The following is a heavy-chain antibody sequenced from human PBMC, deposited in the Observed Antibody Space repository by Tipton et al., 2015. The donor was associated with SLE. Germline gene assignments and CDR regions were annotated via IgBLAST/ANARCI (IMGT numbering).Heavy chain of an antibody. CDR1: GGSINNYY. D-gene: IGHD3-3*01. J-gene: IGHJ5*02. CDR3: AKGARWFDDFWSGYPLGNYFDP. CDR2: VYDGGTT. V-gene: IGHV4-59*01. Sequence: LRLSCTVSGGSINNYYWSWFRQSPGKGLEWIGFVYDGGTTKYNPSLKSRLTISVDRSKNQFSLKLNSPTAADTAIYYCAKGARWFDDFWSGYPLGNYFDPWGQGILVTVSS.